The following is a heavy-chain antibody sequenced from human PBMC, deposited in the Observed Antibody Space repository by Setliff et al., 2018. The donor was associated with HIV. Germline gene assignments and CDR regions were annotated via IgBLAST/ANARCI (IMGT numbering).Heavy chain of an antibody. Sequence: ASVKVSCKASGYTFTRYYIHWVRQAPGQGLEWMGIINPSSGSTSFAQKFQGRVTMTRDTSTSTVYMELSSLRSEDTAVYYCARSSMYGGGDDAFDIWGQGTMVTVSS. CDR2: INPSSGST. CDR1: GYTFTRYY. D-gene: IGHD3-16*01. J-gene: IGHJ3*02. V-gene: IGHV1-46*01. CDR3: ARSSMYGGGDDAFDI.